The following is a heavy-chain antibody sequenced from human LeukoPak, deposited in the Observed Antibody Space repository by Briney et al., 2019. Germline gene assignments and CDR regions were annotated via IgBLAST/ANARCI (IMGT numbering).Heavy chain of an antibody. D-gene: IGHD5-18*01. J-gene: IGHJ2*01. CDR3: AKDGYSYGLYWYFDL. V-gene: IGHV3-23*01. Sequence: PGGSLRLSCAASGSTFSSYAMSWVRQAPGKGLEWVSAISGSGGSTYYADSVKGRFTISRDNSKNTLYLQMNSLRAEDTAVYYCAKDGYSYGLYWYFDLWGRGTLVTVSS. CDR2: ISGSGGST. CDR1: GSTFSSYA.